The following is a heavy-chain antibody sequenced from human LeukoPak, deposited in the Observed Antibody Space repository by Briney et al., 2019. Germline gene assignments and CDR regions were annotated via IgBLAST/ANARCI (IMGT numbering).Heavy chain of an antibody. Sequence: NPSETLSLTCTVSGGSISSSSYYWGWIRQPPGKGLEWIGSIYYSGSTYYNPSLKNRVTISVDTSKNQFSLKLSSVTAADTAVYYCARRRTVTEGGSYYYYYYMDVWGKGTTVTVSS. V-gene: IGHV4-39*01. D-gene: IGHD4-17*01. J-gene: IGHJ6*03. CDR2: IYYSGST. CDR3: ARRRTVTEGGSYYYYYYMDV. CDR1: GGSISSSSYY.